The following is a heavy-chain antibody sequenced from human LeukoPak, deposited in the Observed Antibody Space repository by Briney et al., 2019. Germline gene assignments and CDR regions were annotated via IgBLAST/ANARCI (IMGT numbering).Heavy chain of an antibody. J-gene: IGHJ4*02. Sequence: ASVKVSCKASGYTFTGYYMHWVRQAPGQGLEWMGWINPNSGGTNYAQKFQGRATMTRDTSISTAYMELSRLRSDDTAVYYCARGRGAQYSSGWYIDYFDYWGQGTLVTVSS. CDR2: INPNSGGT. CDR3: ARGRGAQYSSGWYIDYFDY. CDR1: GYTFTGYY. V-gene: IGHV1-2*02. D-gene: IGHD6-19*01.